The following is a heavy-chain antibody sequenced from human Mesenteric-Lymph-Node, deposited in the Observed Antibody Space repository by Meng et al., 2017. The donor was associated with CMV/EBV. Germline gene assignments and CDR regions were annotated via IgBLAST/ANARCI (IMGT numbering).Heavy chain of an antibody. D-gene: IGHD3-16*01. CDR3: ARGRIMITFGGVIRTFDI. CDR2: INHSGST. V-gene: IGHV4-34*01. CDR1: GGSFSGYY. Sequence: GSLRLSCAVYGGSFSGYYWSWIRQPPGKGLEWIGEINHSGSTNYNPSLKSRVTISVDTSKNQFSLKLSSVTAADTAVYYCARGRIMITFGGVIRTFDIWGQGTMVTVSS. J-gene: IGHJ3*02.